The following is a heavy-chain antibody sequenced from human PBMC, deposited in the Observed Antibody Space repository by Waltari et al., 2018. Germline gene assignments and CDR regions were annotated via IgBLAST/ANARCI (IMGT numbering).Heavy chain of an antibody. V-gene: IGHV4-59*11. CDR1: GGSISSHY. Sequence: QVQLQESGPGLVKPSETLSLTCTVSGGSISSHYWSWIRQPPGKGLEWIGYIYYSGSTNYNPSLKSRVTISVDTSKNQFSLKLSSVTAADTAVYYCARSNSSLGAFDIWGQGTMVTVSS. CDR3: ARSNSSLGAFDI. D-gene: IGHD6-13*01. J-gene: IGHJ3*02. CDR2: IYYSGST.